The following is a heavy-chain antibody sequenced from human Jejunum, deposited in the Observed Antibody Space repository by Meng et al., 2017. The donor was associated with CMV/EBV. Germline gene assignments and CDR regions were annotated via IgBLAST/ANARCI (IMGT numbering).Heavy chain of an antibody. V-gene: IGHV3-7*01. CDR3: VRVIAAKDYFDY. J-gene: IGHJ4*02. CDR2: IREDGSEK. Sequence: AASGFSFNRYWMSWVRQAPGKGLEWVANIREDGSEKHYADSIKGRLTVSRDNAKRSLYLQMNSLRAEDTALYYCVRVIAAKDYFDYWGQGTLVTVSS. D-gene: IGHD6-13*01. CDR1: GFSFNRYW.